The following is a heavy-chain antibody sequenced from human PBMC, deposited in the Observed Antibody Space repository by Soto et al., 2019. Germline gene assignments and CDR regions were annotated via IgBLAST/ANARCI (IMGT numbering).Heavy chain of an antibody. V-gene: IGHV4-61*01. D-gene: IGHD4-4*01. J-gene: IGHJ6*02. CDR3: ARESGRYVTTPRIFYGMEV. CDR2: IYYSGST. Sequence: QVQLQESGPGLVKPSETLSLTCTVSGGSVSSGSYYWRWIRQPPGKGLEWIGDIYYSGSTNYNPSPKSRITISEDTSKDQLSRKMSSVTAADMAVYYCARESGRYVTTPRIFYGMEVWGQGTTVTDSS. CDR1: GGSVSSGSYY.